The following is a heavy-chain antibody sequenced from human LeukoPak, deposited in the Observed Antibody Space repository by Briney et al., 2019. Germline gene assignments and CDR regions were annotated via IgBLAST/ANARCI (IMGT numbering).Heavy chain of an antibody. CDR2: IYYSGST. CDR3: AREYSSSWYDY. CDR1: GGSFRGYY. J-gene: IGHJ4*02. V-gene: IGHV4-59*01. D-gene: IGHD6-13*01. Sequence: SETLSLTCAVYGGSFRGYYWSWIRQPPGKGPEWIGYIYYSGSTNYNPSLKSRVTISVDTSKNQFSLKLSSVTAAGTAVYYCAREYSSSWYDYWGQGTLVTVSS.